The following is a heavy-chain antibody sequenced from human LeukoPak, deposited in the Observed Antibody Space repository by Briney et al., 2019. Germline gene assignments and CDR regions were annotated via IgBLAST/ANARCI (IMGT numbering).Heavy chain of an antibody. V-gene: IGHV2-70*11. D-gene: IGHD6-19*01. J-gene: IGHJ4*02. Sequence: ESGPALVKPTQTLTLTCTFSGFSLSTSGMCVSWIRQPPGKALEWLARIDWDDDKYYSTSLETRLTISKDTSKNQVVLTMTNVDPVDTATYYCARISVGEQWLVDYWGQGTLVTVSS. CDR3: ARISVGEQWLVDY. CDR2: IDWDDDK. CDR1: GFSLSTSGMC.